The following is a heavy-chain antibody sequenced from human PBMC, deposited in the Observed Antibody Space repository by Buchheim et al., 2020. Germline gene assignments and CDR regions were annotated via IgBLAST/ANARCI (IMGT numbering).Heavy chain of an antibody. CDR1: GFTFSNYE. J-gene: IGHJ6*02. CDR2: IGVGGDT. CDR3: SRGAGELELRTMDV. Sequence: EVQLVESGGGLVEPGGSLRLSCAASGFTFSNYEMHWVRQVIGKGLEWVSTIGVGGDTYYPGSVKGRFTISRENSNNSLYFQMNSLRAGDTAVYYCSRGAGELELRTMDVWGQGTT. D-gene: IGHD1-7*01. V-gene: IGHV3-13*04.